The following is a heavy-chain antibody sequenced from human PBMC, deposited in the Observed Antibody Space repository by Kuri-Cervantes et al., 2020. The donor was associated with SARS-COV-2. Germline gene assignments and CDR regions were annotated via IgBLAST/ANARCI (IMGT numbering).Heavy chain of an antibody. CDR2: IYYSGNT. Sequence: SETLSLTCTVSGGSVNSNSFYWGWVRQPPGGGLEWIGSIYYSGNTFYNPSLKSRVTISADTSKNQFSLKLTSVTAADTAVYFSARGLGYSYGRRSPQGDFWGQGILVTVSS. CDR1: GGSVNSNSFY. J-gene: IGHJ4*02. CDR3: ARGLGYSYGRRSPQGDF. V-gene: IGHV4-39*01. D-gene: IGHD5-18*01.